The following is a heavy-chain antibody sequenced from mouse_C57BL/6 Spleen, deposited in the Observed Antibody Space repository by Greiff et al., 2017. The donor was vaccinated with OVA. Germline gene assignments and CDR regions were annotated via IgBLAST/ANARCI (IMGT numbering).Heavy chain of an antibody. D-gene: IGHD2-2*01. V-gene: IGHV3-5*01. CDR2: IYYSGTI. CDR1: GISITTGNYR. J-gene: IGHJ1*03. CDR3: ARLYGLNYWYFDV. Sequence: EVKLEESGPGLVKPSQTVFLTCTVTGISITTGNYRWSWIRQFPGNKLEWIGYIYYSGTITYNPSLTSRTTITRDTPKNQFFLEMNSLTAEDTATYYCARLYGLNYWYFDVWGTGTTVTVSS.